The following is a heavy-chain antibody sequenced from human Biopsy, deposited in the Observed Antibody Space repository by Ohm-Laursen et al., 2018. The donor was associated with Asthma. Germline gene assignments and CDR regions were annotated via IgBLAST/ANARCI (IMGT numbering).Heavy chain of an antibody. V-gene: IGHV4-30-2*01. CDR2: IYHRGST. CDR1: GGSISSGGYS. D-gene: IGHD5-24*01. Sequence: SQTLSLTCSVSGGSISSGGYSWSWIRQPPGKGLEWIGYIYHRGSTYYNPSPKSRVTISVDRSKNQFSLKLSSLTAADTAVYYCARVKDGYNFDYWGQGTLVTASS. CDR3: ARVKDGYNFDY. J-gene: IGHJ4*02.